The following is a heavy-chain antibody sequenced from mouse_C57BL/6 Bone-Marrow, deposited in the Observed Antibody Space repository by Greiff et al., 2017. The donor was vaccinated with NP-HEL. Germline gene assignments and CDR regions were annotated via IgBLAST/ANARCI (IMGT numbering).Heavy chain of an antibody. Sequence: VQLQQSGPVLVKPGASVKMSCKASGYTFTDYYMNWVKQSHGKSLEWIGVINPYNGGTSYNQKFKGKATLTVDKSSSTAYMELNSLTSEDSAVYYCAGDYYYGSRGYFDYWGQGTTLTVSS. J-gene: IGHJ2*01. CDR3: AGDYYYGSRGYFDY. CDR2: INPYNGGT. V-gene: IGHV1-19*01. D-gene: IGHD1-1*01. CDR1: GYTFTDYY.